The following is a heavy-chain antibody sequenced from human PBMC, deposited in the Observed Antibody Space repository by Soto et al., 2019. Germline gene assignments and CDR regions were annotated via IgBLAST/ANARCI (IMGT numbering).Heavy chain of an antibody. CDR1: GGSITSSC. J-gene: IGHJ4*02. D-gene: IGHD6-13*01. V-gene: IGHV4-59*01. CDR2: LCHSGTT. Sequence: QVQLQESGPGLVKPSETLSLTCSVSGGSITSSCWTWIRQPPGKGLEWIGYLCHSGTTRYSPSLKSRVTISLDTSKNQFSLELGSVTAADTAVYYCARSMSADPYYFDSWGQGTLVTVSS. CDR3: ARSMSADPYYFDS.